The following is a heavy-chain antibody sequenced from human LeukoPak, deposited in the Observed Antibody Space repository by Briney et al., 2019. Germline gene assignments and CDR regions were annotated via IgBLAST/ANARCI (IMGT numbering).Heavy chain of an antibody. CDR2: IYPGDSDT. Sequence: PGESLKISCKGSGYRFTSYWIGWVRQMPGKGLEWMGIIYPGDSDTRYSPSFQGQVTISADKSISAAYPQWSSLKASDTAMYYCARHTNDYGGYGDYWGQGTLVTVSS. D-gene: IGHD4-23*01. CDR3: ARHTNDYGGYGDY. V-gene: IGHV5-51*01. J-gene: IGHJ4*02. CDR1: GYRFTSYW.